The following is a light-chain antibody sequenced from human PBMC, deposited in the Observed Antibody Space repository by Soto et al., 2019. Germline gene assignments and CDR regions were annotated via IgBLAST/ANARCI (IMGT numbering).Light chain of an antibody. Sequence: QSVLTQPPSVSGAPGQRVTISCTGSSSNIGAGYDVHWYQQLPGTAPKLLMYANSNRPSGVPDRFSGSKSGTSASLAITGLQAEDDADYSSHSYDPRLTVVFGRGTQLTVL. CDR1: SSNIGAGYD. V-gene: IGLV1-40*01. J-gene: IGLJ2*01. CDR3: HSYDPRLTVV. CDR2: ANS.